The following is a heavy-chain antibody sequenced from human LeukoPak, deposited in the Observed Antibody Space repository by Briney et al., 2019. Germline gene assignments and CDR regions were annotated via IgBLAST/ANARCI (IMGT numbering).Heavy chain of an antibody. CDR2: IYYSGST. V-gene: IGHV4-59*01. J-gene: IGHJ3*02. CDR1: GGSISSYY. Sequence: SETLSLTCTVSGGSISSYYWSWIRQPPGKGLEWIGYIYYSGSTNYNPSLKRRVTISVDTSKNQFSLKLTSMTAADTAVYYCARGGVLGQSAFDIWGQGTLVTVSS. D-gene: IGHD7-27*01. CDR3: ARGGVLGQSAFDI.